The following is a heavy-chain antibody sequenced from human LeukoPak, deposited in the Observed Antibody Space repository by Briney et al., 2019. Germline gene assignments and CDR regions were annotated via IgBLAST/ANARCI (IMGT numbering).Heavy chain of an antibody. V-gene: IGHV3-23*01. CDR3: AKGLSGYVVDYFDY. CDR1: GFTFSDYA. CDR2: LSATGAST. J-gene: IGHJ4*02. Sequence: GGSLRLSCAAFGFTFSDYAMSWVRQAPGKGPEWVSTLSATGASTNYADSVKGRFTISRDNSKNTLYLQMNSLGAEDTAVYYCAKGLSGYVVDYFDYWGQGTLVTVSS. D-gene: IGHD5-12*01.